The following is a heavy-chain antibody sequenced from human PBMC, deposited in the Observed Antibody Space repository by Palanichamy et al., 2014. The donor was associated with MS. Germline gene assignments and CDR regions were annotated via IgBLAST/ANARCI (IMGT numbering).Heavy chain of an antibody. Sequence: EVQLVESGGGLVQPGGSLRLSCAASGFTVSSNYMSWVRQAPGKGLEWVSIIYSGGSTYYADSVKGRFTISRHNSKNTVYLQMNTLRAEDTAVYYCARHPLNYFGSVEWWWLDPWGQGTLVTVSS. D-gene: IGHD3-10*01. CDR1: GFTVSSNY. V-gene: IGHV3-53*04. CDR2: IYSGGST. CDR3: ARHPLNYFGSVEWWWLDP. J-gene: IGHJ5*02.